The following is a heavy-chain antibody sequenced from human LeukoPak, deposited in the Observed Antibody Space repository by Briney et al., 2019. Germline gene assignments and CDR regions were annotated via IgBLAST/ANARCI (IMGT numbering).Heavy chain of an antibody. J-gene: IGHJ4*02. Sequence: NPSGTLSLTCDVSGGSITQTNYWTRVRQPPGKGLEWIGEVNLQGSTNYNPSLMRRVAISVDTSANHVSLQLTSVTAADTAVYYCAREGGPYRPLDYSGQGTLVTVSS. V-gene: IGHV4-4*02. CDR1: GGSITQTNY. CDR3: AREGGPYRPLDY. CDR2: VNLQGST.